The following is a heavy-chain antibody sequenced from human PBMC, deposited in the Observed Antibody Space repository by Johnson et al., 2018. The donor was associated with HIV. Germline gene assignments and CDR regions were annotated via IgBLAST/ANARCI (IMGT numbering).Heavy chain of an antibody. J-gene: IGHJ3*02. D-gene: IGHD1-26*01. CDR2: IYSGGNT. Sequence: VQLVESGGGLVQPGGSLRLSCEPSGFTFSSYWMSWVRQAPGKGLEWVSIIYSGGNTYYADSVQGRFTISRDNSMNTLYLQMNSLRAEDTAVYYCARESGSSGAFDIWGQGTMVTVSS. CDR1: GFTFSSYW. CDR3: ARESGSSGAFDI. V-gene: IGHV3-66*01.